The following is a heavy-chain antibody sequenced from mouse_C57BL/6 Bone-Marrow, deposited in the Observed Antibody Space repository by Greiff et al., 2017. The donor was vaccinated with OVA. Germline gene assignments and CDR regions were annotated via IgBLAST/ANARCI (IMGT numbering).Heavy chain of an antibody. CDR2: ISNLAYSI. CDR3: ARDDYDGGAGFAY. V-gene: IGHV5-15*01. Sequence: EVKLVESGGGLVQPGGSLKLSCAASGFTFSDYGMAWVRQAPRKGPEWVAFISNLAYSIYYADTVTGRFTISRENAKNTLYLAMSSLRSEDTAMYYCARDDYDGGAGFAYWGQGTLVTVSA. D-gene: IGHD2-4*01. J-gene: IGHJ3*01. CDR1: GFTFSDYG.